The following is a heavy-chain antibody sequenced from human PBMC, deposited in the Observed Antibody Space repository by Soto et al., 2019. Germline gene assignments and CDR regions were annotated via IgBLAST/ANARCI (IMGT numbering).Heavy chain of an antibody. CDR1: GYSISSGSY. CDR2: IYHSGTT. J-gene: IGHJ4*02. Sequence: SETLSLTCTVSGYSISSGSYWGWIRQPPGKGPEWIASIYHSGTTNYNPSLKSRVTISVDTSKNQFSLRLTSVTAADTAIYYCVREAYIGYGHAIDHWGQGILVTVSS. V-gene: IGHV4-38-2*02. D-gene: IGHD5-12*01. CDR3: VREAYIGYGHAIDH.